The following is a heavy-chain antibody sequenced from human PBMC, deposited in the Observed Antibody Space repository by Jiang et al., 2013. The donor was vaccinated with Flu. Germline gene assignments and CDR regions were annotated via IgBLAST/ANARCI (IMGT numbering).Heavy chain of an antibody. CDR2: IDWDDDK. D-gene: IGHD3-22*01. J-gene: IGHJ4*02. V-gene: IGHV2-70*01. CDR1: GFSLSTSGMC. Sequence: FSGFSLSTSGMCVSWIRQPPGKALEWLALIDWDDDKYYSTSLKTRLTISKDTSKNQVVLTMTNMDPVDTATYYCARIRDPDYYDSSGQFDYWGQGTLVTVSS. CDR3: ARIRDPDYYDSSGQFDY.